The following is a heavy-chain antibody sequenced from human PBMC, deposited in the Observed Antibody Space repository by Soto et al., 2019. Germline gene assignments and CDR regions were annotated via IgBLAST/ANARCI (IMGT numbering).Heavy chain of an antibody. CDR1: GFPFHIYA. V-gene: IGHV3-33*01. D-gene: IGHD3-10*01. CDR3: AREDGSGSSDANFDY. Sequence: QVQLVESGGGVVQPGTSLRLSCAASGFPFHIYAIHWVXXAPGKGLXXXLVIWEHGSNKYYADSVKGRFTISRDNSKNTLYLQMNSLRAEDTAVYYCAREDGSGSSDANFDYWGQGTLVTVSS. CDR2: IWEHGSNK. J-gene: IGHJ4*02.